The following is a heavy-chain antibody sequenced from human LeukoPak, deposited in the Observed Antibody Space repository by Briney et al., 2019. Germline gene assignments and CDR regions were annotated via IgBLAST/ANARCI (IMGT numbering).Heavy chain of an antibody. D-gene: IGHD6-6*01. CDR3: ARDSYYSSSSLGFDY. J-gene: IGHJ4*02. V-gene: IGHV1-69*05. Sequence: ASVKVSCKASGGTFSSYAISWVRQAPGQGLEWMGGIIPIFGTANYAQKFQGRVTMTRDMSTSTVYMELSGLRSEDTAVYYCARDSYYSSSSLGFDYWGQGTLATVSS. CDR1: GGTFSSYA. CDR2: IIPIFGTA.